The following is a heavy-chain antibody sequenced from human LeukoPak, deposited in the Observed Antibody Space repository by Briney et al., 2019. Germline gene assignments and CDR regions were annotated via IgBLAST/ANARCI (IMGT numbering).Heavy chain of an antibody. D-gene: IGHD3-3*01. CDR1: GFSVRYAR. CDR2: FTSKSDGGTT. CDR3: AKCRITIYGVADH. Sequence: GGSLRLSCAASGFSVRYARMNWVRQAPGKGLEWIGRFTSKSDGGTTDYTAPVKGRSTISSDDSRNTLYLQMNSLRPEDTAVYYCAKCRITIYGVADHWGQGTLVTVSS. J-gene: IGHJ5*02. V-gene: IGHV3-15*01.